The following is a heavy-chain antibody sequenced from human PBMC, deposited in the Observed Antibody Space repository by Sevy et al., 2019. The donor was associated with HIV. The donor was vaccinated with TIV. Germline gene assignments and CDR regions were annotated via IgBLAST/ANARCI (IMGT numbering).Heavy chain of an antibody. D-gene: IGHD3-22*01. CDR2: ISIDGNNK. CDR3: ASHYYDSTGYYYPLDY. CDR1: GFTFSSYA. J-gene: IGHJ4*02. Sequence: GGSLRLSCTASGFTFSSYAMYWVRQAPGKGLEWVAVISIDGNNKDYADSLKGRFTISRDNSKNPRYLQMNSLRAEDTAVYYCASHYYDSTGYYYPLDYWGQGTLVTVSS. V-gene: IGHV3-30*04.